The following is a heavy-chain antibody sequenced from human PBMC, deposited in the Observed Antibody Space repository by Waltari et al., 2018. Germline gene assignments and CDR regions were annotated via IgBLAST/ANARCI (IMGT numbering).Heavy chain of an antibody. J-gene: IGHJ4*02. CDR1: GFTFPPAW. D-gene: IGHD7-27*01. CDR3: TTLDAPWGG. V-gene: IGHV3-15*02. CDR2: IQSKERGEET. Sequence: EVEMVESGGASVKPGESLRLSCVASGFTFPPAWLTWVRQVPGRGLEWIGRIQSKERGEETDFAAPVKGRFSISRDDSRNTVSLQMNNLKAEDTGIYYCTTLDAPWGGWGQGTLVTVSS.